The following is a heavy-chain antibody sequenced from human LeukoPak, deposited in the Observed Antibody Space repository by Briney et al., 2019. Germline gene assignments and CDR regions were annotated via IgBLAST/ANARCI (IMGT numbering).Heavy chain of an antibody. J-gene: IGHJ4*02. CDR1: GGSISGYY. CDR3: ARGRAETDGYNYHFDY. Sequence: SETLSLTCAVYGGSISGYYWSWIRQPPGKGLEWIGEINHSGSTNYNPSLKSRVTISVDTSENQFSLKLSSVTAADTAVYYCARGRAETDGYNYHFDYWGQGTLGTVSA. V-gene: IGHV4-34*01. D-gene: IGHD5-24*01. CDR2: INHSGST.